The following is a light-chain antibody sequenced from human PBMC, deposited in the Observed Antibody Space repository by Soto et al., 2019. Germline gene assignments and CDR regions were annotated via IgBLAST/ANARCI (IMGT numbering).Light chain of an antibody. J-gene: IGLJ2*01. CDR1: SGSIGSTY. CDR2: EDN. CDR3: QAFDSSNMA. Sequence: FMLTQPHSVSESPGKTVTISCTRSSGSIGSTYVQWYQQRPGSVPTTVIYEDNQRPSGVPDRFSDSIDSSSNSAFLTISGLETEDEADYYCQAFDSSNMAFGGGTKLTVL. V-gene: IGLV6-57*04.